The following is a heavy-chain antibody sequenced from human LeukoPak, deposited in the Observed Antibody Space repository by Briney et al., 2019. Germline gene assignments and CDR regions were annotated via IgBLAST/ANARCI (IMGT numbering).Heavy chain of an antibody. D-gene: IGHD1-26*01. CDR3: AKDQAEWELPEDY. V-gene: IGHV3-30*18. CDR1: GFTFSSYG. J-gene: IGHJ4*02. CDR2: ISYDGSNK. Sequence: GGSLRLSCAASGFTFSSYGMHWVRQAPGKGLEWVAVISYDGSNKYYADSVKGRFTISRDNSKNTLYLQMNSLRAEDTAVYYCAKDQAEWELPEDYWGQGTLVTVSS.